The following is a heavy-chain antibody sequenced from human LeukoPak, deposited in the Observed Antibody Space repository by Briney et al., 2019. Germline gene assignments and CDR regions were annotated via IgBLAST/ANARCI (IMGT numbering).Heavy chain of an antibody. CDR1: GFTFSSYW. V-gene: IGHV3-7*01. CDR3: ARIAAAPYYYGMDV. D-gene: IGHD6-13*01. CDR2: IKQDGSEK. Sequence: GGSLRLSCAASGFTFSSYWMSWVRQAPGKGLEWVANIKQDGSEKYYVDSVKGRFTISRDNAKNSLYLQMNSLRAEDTAVYYCARIAAAPYYYGMDVWGQGTTVTVSS. J-gene: IGHJ6*02.